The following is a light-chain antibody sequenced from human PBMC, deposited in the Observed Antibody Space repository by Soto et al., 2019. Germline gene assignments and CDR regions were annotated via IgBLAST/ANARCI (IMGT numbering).Light chain of an antibody. V-gene: IGKV1-39*01. J-gene: IGKJ2*01. Sequence: DIQMTQSPSSLSASVGDRVTITFRASQSISSYLNWYQQKPGKAPKLLIYAASSLQSGVPSRFSGRGSGTDFTLTISSLQPEDFATYYCQQSYSTPVTFGQGTKLEIK. CDR2: AAS. CDR1: QSISSY. CDR3: QQSYSTPVT.